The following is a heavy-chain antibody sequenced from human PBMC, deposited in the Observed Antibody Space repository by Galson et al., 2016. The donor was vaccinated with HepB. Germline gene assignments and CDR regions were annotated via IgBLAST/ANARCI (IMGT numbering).Heavy chain of an antibody. CDR1: GFTFSNAW. CDR2: VKSKSDGGTT. V-gene: IGHV3-15*01. Sequence: SLRLSCAASGFTFSNAWMSWVRQAPGKGLEWVGHVKSKSDGGTTAYAAPVKDRFTISRDDSKNTLYLQMNSLKTEDTAVFYCTSQDLAAAAPFDYWGQGTLVTVSS. D-gene: IGHD6-13*01. J-gene: IGHJ4*02. CDR3: TSQDLAAAAPFDY.